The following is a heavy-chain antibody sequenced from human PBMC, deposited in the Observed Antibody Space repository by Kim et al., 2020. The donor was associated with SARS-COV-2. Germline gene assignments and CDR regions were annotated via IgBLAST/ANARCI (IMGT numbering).Heavy chain of an antibody. D-gene: IGHD2-2*01. CDR2: MNANSGKT. J-gene: IGHJ4*02. CDR1: GYTFTNYN. Sequence: ASVKVSCKASGYTFTNYNINWVRQATGQGLEWIGWMNANSGKTDYVPKIQGRVIMARNTSMSTAYMELSSLTSEDTAVYYCARATSTTLFEWGQGTLFAV. CDR3: ARATSTTLFE. V-gene: IGHV1-8*01.